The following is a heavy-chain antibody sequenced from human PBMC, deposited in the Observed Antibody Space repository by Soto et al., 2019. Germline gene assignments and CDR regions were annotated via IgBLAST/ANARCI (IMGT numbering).Heavy chain of an antibody. CDR1: GGSISSSSYY. Sequence: QLQLQESGPGLVKPSETLSLTCTVSGGSISSSSYYWGWIRQPPGKGLEWIGSIYYSGSTYYNPSLKTRVTISVDTSKNQFSLKLSSVTAADTAVYYCARLMDKHVTMIVVVDYTETWYFDLWGRGTLVTVSS. J-gene: IGHJ2*01. V-gene: IGHV4-39*01. CDR3: ARLMDKHVTMIVVVDYTETWYFDL. CDR2: IYYSGST. D-gene: IGHD3-22*01.